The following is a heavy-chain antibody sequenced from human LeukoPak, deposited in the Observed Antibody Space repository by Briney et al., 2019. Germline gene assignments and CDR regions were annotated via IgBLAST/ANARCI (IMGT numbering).Heavy chain of an antibody. D-gene: IGHD1-26*01. V-gene: IGHV1-2*02. Sequence: GASVKVSCKASGYTFTGYYMHWVRQAPGQGLEWMGWINPNSGGTNYARKFQGRVTMTRDTSISTAYMELSRLRSDDTAVYYCARENSGSYADYWGQGTLVTVSS. J-gene: IGHJ4*02. CDR2: INPNSGGT. CDR3: ARENSGSYADY. CDR1: GYTFTGYY.